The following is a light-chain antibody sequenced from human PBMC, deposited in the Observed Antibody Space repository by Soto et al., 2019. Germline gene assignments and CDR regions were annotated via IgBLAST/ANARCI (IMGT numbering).Light chain of an antibody. Sequence: EMVMTQSPATLSVSPGERATLSCRASQSVSSNLAWYQQKPGQAPRLLIYGASTRATGIPARFSGSGSGTEFTLTIRSLQSEDFAVYYCQQYNNWPPIPFGQGTRLEI. CDR2: GAS. CDR3: QQYNNWPPIP. V-gene: IGKV3-15*01. J-gene: IGKJ5*01. CDR1: QSVSSN.